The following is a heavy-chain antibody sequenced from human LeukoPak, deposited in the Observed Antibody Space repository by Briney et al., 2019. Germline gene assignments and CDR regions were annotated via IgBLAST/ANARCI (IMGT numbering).Heavy chain of an antibody. CDR3: TIDRNTVDYFDY. CDR2: ISSSGSTI. CDR1: GFTFSDYY. D-gene: IGHD4-23*01. Sequence: KPGGSLRLSCAASGFTFSDYYMSWIRQAPGKGLEWVSYISSSGSTIYYADSVKGRFTISRDNAENSLYLQMNSLRAEDTAVYYCTIDRNTVDYFDYWGQGTLVTVSS. J-gene: IGHJ4*02. V-gene: IGHV3-11*01.